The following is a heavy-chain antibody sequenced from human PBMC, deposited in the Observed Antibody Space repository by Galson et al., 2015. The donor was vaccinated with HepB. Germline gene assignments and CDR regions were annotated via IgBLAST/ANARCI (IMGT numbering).Heavy chain of an antibody. J-gene: IGHJ4*02. CDR3: ARGSDSSSTFTDGFYSDF. D-gene: IGHD2-15*01. V-gene: IGHV1-18*01. CDR2: ISAYNGAT. CDR1: GYTFNKYY. Sequence: SVKVSCKASGYTFNKYYVTWVRQAPGQGLELVGWISAYNGATRYAQKVQGRLTMTTDTPTSTAYMELGDLRSDDTAVYYCARGSDSSSTFTDGFYSDFWGQGTLVTVSS.